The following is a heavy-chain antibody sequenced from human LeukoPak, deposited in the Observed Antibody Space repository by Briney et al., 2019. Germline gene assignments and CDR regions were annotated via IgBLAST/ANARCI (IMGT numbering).Heavy chain of an antibody. CDR3: ASGRPLGFDY. CDR1: GDSISSYY. J-gene: IGHJ4*02. CDR2: IYYSGTT. V-gene: IGHV4-59*01. Sequence: SETLSLTCTVSGDSISSYYRTWIRQPPGKGLEWIGYIYYSGTTDYNPSLKSRVTISVDTSKNQFSLKLSSVTAADTAVYYCASGRPLGFDYWGQGTLVTVSS. D-gene: IGHD1-26*01.